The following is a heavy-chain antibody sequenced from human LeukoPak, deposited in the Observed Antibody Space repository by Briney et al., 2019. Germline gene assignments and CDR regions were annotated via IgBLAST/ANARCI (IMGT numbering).Heavy chain of an antibody. Sequence: GGSLRLSCAASGFTFSSYSMNWVRQAPGKGLEWVSSISSSSSYTYYADSVKGRFTISRDNAKNSLYLQMNSLRAEDTAVYYCAGVHLGSSWLFDYWGQGTLVTVSS. CDR2: ISSSSSYT. CDR3: AGVHLGSSWLFDY. CDR1: GFTFSSYS. V-gene: IGHV3-21*01. D-gene: IGHD6-13*01. J-gene: IGHJ4*02.